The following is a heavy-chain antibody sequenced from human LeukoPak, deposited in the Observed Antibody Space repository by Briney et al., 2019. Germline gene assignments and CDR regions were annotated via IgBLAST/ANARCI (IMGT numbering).Heavy chain of an antibody. CDR2: ISAYNGST. J-gene: IGHJ6*03. CDR1: GYTFTSYG. Sequence: ASVKVSCKASGYTFTSYGISWVRQAPGQGLEWMGWISAYNGSTNYAQKLQGRVTMTTDTSTSTAYMELRSLRSDDTAVYYCARGTGDRIYYYYYHMDVWGKGTTVTVSS. CDR3: ARGTGDRIYYYYYHMDV. V-gene: IGHV1-18*01. D-gene: IGHD2-21*02.